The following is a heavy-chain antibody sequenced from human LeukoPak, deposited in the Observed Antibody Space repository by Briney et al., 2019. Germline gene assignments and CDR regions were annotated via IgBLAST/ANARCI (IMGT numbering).Heavy chain of an antibody. CDR1: GFTFSSYA. CDR3: AKDLREITIFGVAGG. J-gene: IGHJ4*02. V-gene: IGHV3-23*01. D-gene: IGHD3-3*01. CDR2: ISGSGGST. Sequence: GSLRLSCAASGFTFSSYAMSWVRQAPGKGLEWVSAISGSGGSTYYADSVKGRFTISRDNSKNTLYLQMNSLRAEDTAVYYCAKDLREITIFGVAGGWGQGTLVTVSS.